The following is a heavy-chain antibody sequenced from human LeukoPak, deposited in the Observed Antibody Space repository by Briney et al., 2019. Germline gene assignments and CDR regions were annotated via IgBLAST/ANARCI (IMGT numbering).Heavy chain of an antibody. Sequence: SETLSLTCTVSGGSISSYYWSGIRQPPGKGLEWIGYIYYSGSTNYNPSLKSRVTISVDASKNQFSLKLSSVTAADTAVYYCARDGGYYDFWSGSAYYYGMDVWGQGTTVTVSS. D-gene: IGHD3-3*01. CDR1: GGSISSYY. V-gene: IGHV4-59*01. J-gene: IGHJ6*02. CDR3: ARDGGYYDFWSGSAYYYGMDV. CDR2: IYYSGST.